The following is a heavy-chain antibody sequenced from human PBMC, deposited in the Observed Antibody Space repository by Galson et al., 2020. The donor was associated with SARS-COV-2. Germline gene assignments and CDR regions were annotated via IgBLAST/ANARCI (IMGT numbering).Heavy chain of an antibody. CDR2: IYYSGST. J-gene: IGHJ4*02. CDR3: ARAAQTYYDFWSGYYNAPHFDY. Sequence: SETLSLTCIVSGGSISSYYWSWIRQPPGKGLEWIGYIYYSGSTNYNPSLKSRVTISVDTSKNQFSLKLSSVTAADTAVYYCARAAQTYYDFWSGYYNAPHFDYWGQGTLVAVSS. D-gene: IGHD3-3*01. V-gene: IGHV4-59*01. CDR1: GGSISSYY.